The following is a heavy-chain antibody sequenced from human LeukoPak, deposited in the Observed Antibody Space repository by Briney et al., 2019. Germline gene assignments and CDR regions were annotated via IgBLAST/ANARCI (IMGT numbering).Heavy chain of an antibody. V-gene: IGHV4-59*01. J-gene: IGHJ4*02. CDR1: GGSISSYY. CDR3: ARDRMPYYFDY. Sequence: PSETLSLTCTVSGGSISSYYWSWIRQPPGKGLEWIGYIYYSGSTNYNPSLKSRVTISVDTSKNQFSLELSSVTAADTAVYYCARDRMPYYFDYWGQGTLVTVSS. D-gene: IGHD2-15*01. CDR2: IYYSGST.